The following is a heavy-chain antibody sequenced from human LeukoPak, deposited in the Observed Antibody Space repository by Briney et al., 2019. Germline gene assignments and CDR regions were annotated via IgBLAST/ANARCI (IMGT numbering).Heavy chain of an antibody. V-gene: IGHV3-23*01. CDR2: ISSTGTP. D-gene: IGHD3-22*01. CDR1: GFTFSSYG. CDR3: ARSWVPYYYDSSGYYGY. J-gene: IGHJ4*02. Sequence: GGSLRLSCAASGFTFSSYGMSWVRQTPGKGLEWVSGISSTGTPYYADSVKGRFTISRDNAKNSLYLQMNSLRVEDTAVYYCARSWVPYYYDSSGYYGYWGQGILVTVSS.